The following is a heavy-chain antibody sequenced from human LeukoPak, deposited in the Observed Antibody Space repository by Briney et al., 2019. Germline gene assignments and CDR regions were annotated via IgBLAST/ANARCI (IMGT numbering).Heavy chain of an antibody. CDR2: IYSGGST. D-gene: IGHD2-15*01. V-gene: IGHV3-66*01. J-gene: IGHJ4*02. CDR3: ASGSGGSCYDY. Sequence: GGSLRLSCAASGFTVSSNYMSWVRQAPGKGLEWVPVIYSGGSTYYADSVKGRFTISRDNSKNTLYLQMNSLRAEDTAVYYCASGSGGSCYDYWGQGTLVTVSS. CDR1: GFTVSSNY.